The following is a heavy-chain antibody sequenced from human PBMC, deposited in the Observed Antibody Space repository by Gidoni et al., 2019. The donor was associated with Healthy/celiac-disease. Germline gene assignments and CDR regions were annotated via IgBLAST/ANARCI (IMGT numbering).Heavy chain of an antibody. CDR2: IYYSGST. CDR3: ARRVTGTSGWFDP. Sequence: QLQLQESGPGLVKPSETLSRTCTVSGGSISSSSYYWGWIRQPTGKGLEWIGSIYYSGSTYYNPSLKSRVTISVDTSKNQFSLKLSSVTAADTAVYYCARRVTGTSGWFDPWGQGTLVTVSS. V-gene: IGHV4-39*01. CDR1: GGSISSSSYY. J-gene: IGHJ5*02. D-gene: IGHD1-7*01.